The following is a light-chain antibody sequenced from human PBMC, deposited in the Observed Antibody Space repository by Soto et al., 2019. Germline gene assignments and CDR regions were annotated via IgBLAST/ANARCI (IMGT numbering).Light chain of an antibody. Sequence: DIQMTQSPSSLSASVGDRVTITCRASQTISTYLNWYQQKPGKAPKLLIHAASSLQSGVPSRFSGSGSGTDFTLTISRLEPEDFAVYYCQQFSSYPLTFGGGTKVDIK. J-gene: IGKJ4*01. CDR1: QTISTY. CDR3: QQFSSYPLT. V-gene: IGKV1-39*01. CDR2: AAS.